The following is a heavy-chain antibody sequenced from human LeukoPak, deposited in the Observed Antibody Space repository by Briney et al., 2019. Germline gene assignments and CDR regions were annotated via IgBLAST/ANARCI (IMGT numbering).Heavy chain of an antibody. CDR1: GGSFSGYY. D-gene: IGHD3-10*01. J-gene: IGHJ4*02. CDR3: AREPLSYGSGSYYNYFDY. V-gene: IGHV4-34*01. CDR2: INHSGST. Sequence: SETLSLTCAVYGGSFSGYYWSWIRQPPGKGLEWIGEINHSGSTNYNPSLKSRVAISVDTSKNQFSLKLSSVTSADTAVYYCAREPLSYGSGSYYNYFDYWGQGTLVTVSS.